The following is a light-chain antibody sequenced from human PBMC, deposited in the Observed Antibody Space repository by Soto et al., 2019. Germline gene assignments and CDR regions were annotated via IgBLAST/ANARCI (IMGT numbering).Light chain of an antibody. CDR1: SSNIGINV. CDR2: SND. CDR3: AAWDDSLNGYA. J-gene: IGLJ1*01. Sequence: QSVLTQPPSASGTPGQRVTISCSGSSSNIGINVLSWYQQLPGEAPKLLIYSNDQRPSGVPDRFSGSKSGTSASLAISGLQSEDEADYYCAAWDDSLNGYAFGPGTKLTVL. V-gene: IGLV1-44*01.